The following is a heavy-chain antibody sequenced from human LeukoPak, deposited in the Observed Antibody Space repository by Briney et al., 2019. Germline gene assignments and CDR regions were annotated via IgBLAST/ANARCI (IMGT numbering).Heavy chain of an antibody. CDR2: IYYSGST. D-gene: IGHD3-16*02. CDR1: GGSISGGGYA. V-gene: IGHV4-31*02. CDR3: ARGPVGDYVWGSYRRNWFDP. Sequence: PSETLSFTRTVSGGSISGGGYAWSWIRQRPGKGLGWSGYIYYSGSTYYDSSLKSRVTISVDTSKNQFSLKLSSVTDADTAEYYCARGPVGDYVWGSYRRNWFDPWGQGTLVTVSS. J-gene: IGHJ5*02.